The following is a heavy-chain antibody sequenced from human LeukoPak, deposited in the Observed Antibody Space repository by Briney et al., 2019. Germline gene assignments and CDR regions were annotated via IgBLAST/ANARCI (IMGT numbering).Heavy chain of an antibody. D-gene: IGHD2-2*02. CDR2: INPSGGST. CDR1: GYTFTSYY. CDR3: ARDRGYCSSTSCYNPLNWFDP. J-gene: IGHJ5*02. Sequence: ASVKVSCKASGYTFTSYYMHWVRQAPGQGLEWMGIINPSGGSTSYAQKFQGRVTMTREMSTSTVYMELSSLRSEDTAVYYCARDRGYCSSTSCYNPLNWFDPWGQGTLVTVSS. V-gene: IGHV1-46*01.